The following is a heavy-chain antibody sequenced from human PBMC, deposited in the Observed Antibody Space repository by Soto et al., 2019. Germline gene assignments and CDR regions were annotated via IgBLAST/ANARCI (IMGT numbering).Heavy chain of an antibody. CDR1: GFTFSSYA. J-gene: IGHJ4*02. Sequence: PGGSLRLSCAASGFTFSSYAMHWVRQAPGKGLEWVAVISYDGSNKYYADSVKGRFTISRDNSKNTLYLQMNSLRAEDTAVYYCARGTALGDILTGYYTPFGYWGQGTLVTVSS. V-gene: IGHV3-30-3*01. CDR3: ARGTALGDILTGYYTPFGY. CDR2: ISYDGSNK. D-gene: IGHD3-9*01.